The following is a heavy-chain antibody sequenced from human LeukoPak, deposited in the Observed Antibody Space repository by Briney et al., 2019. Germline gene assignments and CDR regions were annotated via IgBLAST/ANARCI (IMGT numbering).Heavy chain of an antibody. D-gene: IGHD6-19*01. CDR1: GFNFGTHA. CDR3: VIDPPDSGWAFWS. Sequence: GGSLRLSCSASGFNFGTHAMHWVRQAPGKGLEWVAMIWRGGNYKFYADSVKGRFTISRDDSRSDLSLQMDRLRVEDTALYHCVIDPPDSGWAFWSWGQGALVTVSS. CDR2: IWRGGNYK. V-gene: IGHV3-33*01. J-gene: IGHJ5*02.